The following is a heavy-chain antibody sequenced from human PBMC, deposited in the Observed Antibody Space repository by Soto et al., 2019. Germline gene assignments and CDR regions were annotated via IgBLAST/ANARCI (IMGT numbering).Heavy chain of an antibody. CDR3: ARAKPEHYYYYYMDV. CDR2: IIPILGIA. Sequence: SVKVSCKASGGTFSSYTISWVRQAPGQGLEWMGRIIPILGIANYAQKFQGRVTITADKSTSTAYMELSSLRSEDTAVYYCARAKPEHYYYYYMDVWGKGTTVTVSS. J-gene: IGHJ6*03. V-gene: IGHV1-69*02. CDR1: GGTFSSYT.